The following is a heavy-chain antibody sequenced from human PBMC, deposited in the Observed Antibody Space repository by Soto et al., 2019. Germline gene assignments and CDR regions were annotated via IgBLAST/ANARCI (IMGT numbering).Heavy chain of an antibody. CDR2: ISAYNGNT. CDR1: GYTFTRYG. V-gene: IGHV1-18*01. D-gene: IGHD5-12*01. CDR3: ARVQSGYDFAY. J-gene: IGHJ4*02. Sequence: ASVKVSCKASGYTFTRYGITWVRQAPGQGLEWMGWISAYNGNTNYAQKLQGRVTMTTDTSTSTAYMELRSLRSDDTAVYYCARVQSGYDFAYWGQGTLVTVSS.